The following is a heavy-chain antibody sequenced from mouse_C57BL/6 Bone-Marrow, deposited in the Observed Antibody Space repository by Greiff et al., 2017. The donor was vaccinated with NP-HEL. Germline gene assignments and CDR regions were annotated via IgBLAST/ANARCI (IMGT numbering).Heavy chain of an antibody. Sequence: VQLQQPGAELVKPGASVKLSCKASGYTFTSYWMQWVKQRPGQGLEWIGEIDPSDSYTNYNQKFKGKATLTVDTSSSTAYMQLSSLTSEDSAVYYCARYLTGFNYFDYWGQGTTLTVSS. D-gene: IGHD4-1*01. CDR1: GYTFTSYW. CDR3: ARYLTGFNYFDY. J-gene: IGHJ2*01. V-gene: IGHV1-50*01. CDR2: IDPSDSYT.